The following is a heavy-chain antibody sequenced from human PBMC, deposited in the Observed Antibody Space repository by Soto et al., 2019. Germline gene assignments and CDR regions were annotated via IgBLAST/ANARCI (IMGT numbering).Heavy chain of an antibody. V-gene: IGHV1-18*04. J-gene: IGHJ4*02. Sequence: KVSCKASGYTFTTYGISWVRQAPGQGLEWMGWVSTWNGITTYAQKFQGRVTMTRDTPTSTAYLDLTSLRSDDTAVYYCVREGSTSYSGVFYFDYWGQGTLVTVSS. CDR3: VREGSTSYSGVFYFDY. CDR2: VSTWNGIT. CDR1: GYTFTTYG. D-gene: IGHD3-10*01.